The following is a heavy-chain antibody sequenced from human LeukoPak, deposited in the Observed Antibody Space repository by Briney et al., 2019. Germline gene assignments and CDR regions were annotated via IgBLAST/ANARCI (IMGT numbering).Heavy chain of an antibody. V-gene: IGHV3-21*01. CDR3: ARDLGGSEYYDFWSGSANDAFDI. D-gene: IGHD3-3*01. J-gene: IGHJ3*02. CDR1: GFTFSSYS. Sequence: GGSLRLSCAASGFTFSSYSMNWVRQAPGKGLEWVSSISSSSYIYYADSVKGRFTISRDNAKNSLYLQMNSLRAEDTAVYYCARDLGGSEYYDFWSGSANDAFDIWGQGTWSPSLQ. CDR2: ISSSSYI.